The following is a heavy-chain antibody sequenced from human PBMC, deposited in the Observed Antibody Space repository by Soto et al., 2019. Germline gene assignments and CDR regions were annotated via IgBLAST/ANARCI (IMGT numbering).Heavy chain of an antibody. D-gene: IGHD6-19*01. CDR1: GGTFSSYT. Sequence: QVQLVQSGAEVKKPGSSVKVSCKASGGTFSSYTISWVRQAPGQGLEWMGRIIPILGIANYAQKFQGRVTITADKSTSTAYMELSSLRSEDTAVYYCARGLWQWLVRGFDYWGQGTLVTVSS. CDR2: IIPILGIA. CDR3: ARGLWQWLVRGFDY. V-gene: IGHV1-69*02. J-gene: IGHJ4*02.